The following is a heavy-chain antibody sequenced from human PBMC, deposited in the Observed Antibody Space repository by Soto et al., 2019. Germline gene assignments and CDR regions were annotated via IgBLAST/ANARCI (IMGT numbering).Heavy chain of an antibody. J-gene: IGHJ4*02. D-gene: IGHD3-3*01. V-gene: IGHV3-23*01. CDR3: ARWSHLEY. CDR1: GFSFGSYA. Sequence: GWSLRLSCAASGFSFGSYALSWVRQAPGKGLEWVSTISGSDGKTFYADSVKGRFSISRDTSQSTLYLQMNSLRADDTAMYYCARWSHLEYRGQRTRVTVYS. CDR2: ISGSDGKT.